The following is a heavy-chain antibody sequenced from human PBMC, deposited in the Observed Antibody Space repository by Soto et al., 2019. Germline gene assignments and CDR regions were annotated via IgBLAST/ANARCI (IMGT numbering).Heavy chain of an antibody. Sequence: GGSLRLSCAASGFIFSNYAFHWVRQAPGKGLEWITVISYDGSQTYFGDSVKGRFAISRDNSKDTLYLQMNSLRPEDTAVYYCARDFGAGAFDVWGQGTLVTVSS. V-gene: IGHV3-30*09. CDR2: ISYDGSQT. J-gene: IGHJ3*01. D-gene: IGHD3-3*01. CDR1: GFIFSNYA. CDR3: ARDFGAGAFDV.